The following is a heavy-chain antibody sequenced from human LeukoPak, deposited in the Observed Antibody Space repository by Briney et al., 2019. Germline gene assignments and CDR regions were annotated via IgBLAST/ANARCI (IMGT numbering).Heavy chain of an antibody. V-gene: IGHV4-39*07. D-gene: IGHD6-13*01. CDR1: GGSVDNTNYY. Sequence: SETLSLTCTVSGGSVDNTNYYWGWIRQPPGKGLDWIGNINYLGSTAYNPSLKSRVTISVDTSKNQFSPKLSSVTAADTAVYYCAREKYSSSWYGNWFDPWGQGTLGTVSS. CDR2: INYLGST. J-gene: IGHJ5*02. CDR3: AREKYSSSWYGNWFDP.